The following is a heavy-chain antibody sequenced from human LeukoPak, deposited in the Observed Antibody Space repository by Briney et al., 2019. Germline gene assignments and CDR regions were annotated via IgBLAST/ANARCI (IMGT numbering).Heavy chain of an antibody. V-gene: IGHV1-8*01. CDR3: ARDSQSTSNYVEYYYYGMDV. CDR2: MNPNSGNT. CDR1: GYTFTSYD. D-gene: IGHD4-11*01. Sequence: GASVKVSCKASGYTFTSYDINWVRQATGQGLEWMGWMNPNSGNTGYAQKFQGRVTMTRDTSISTAYMELSRLRSDDTAVYYCARDSQSTSNYVEYYYYGMDVWGQGTTVTVSS. J-gene: IGHJ6*02.